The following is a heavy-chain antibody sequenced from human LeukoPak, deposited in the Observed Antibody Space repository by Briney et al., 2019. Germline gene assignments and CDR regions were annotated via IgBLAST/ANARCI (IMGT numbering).Heavy chain of an antibody. Sequence: SETLSLTCAVYGGSFSGYYWSWIRQPPGKGLEWIGEINHSGGTNYNPSLKSRVTISVDTSKNQFSLKLSSVTAADTAVYYCATLGAVAGTKYYYYYMDVWGKGTTVTVSS. D-gene: IGHD6-19*01. CDR3: ATLGAVAGTKYYYYYMDV. J-gene: IGHJ6*03. V-gene: IGHV4-34*01. CDR2: INHSGGT. CDR1: GGSFSGYY.